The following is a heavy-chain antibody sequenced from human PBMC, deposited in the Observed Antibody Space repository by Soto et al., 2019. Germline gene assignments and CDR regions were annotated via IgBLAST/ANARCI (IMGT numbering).Heavy chain of an antibody. CDR3: AKVRADYYYGSGPFDY. Sequence: QVQLVESGGGVVQPGRSLRVSCAASGFTFSSYGMHWVRQAPGKGLEWVALISSDGSNKYYADSVKGRFTISRDNSKNTLYLQMNTLRAEDTAVYYCAKVRADYYYGSGPFDYWGQGTLVTVSS. V-gene: IGHV3-30*18. CDR1: GFTFSSYG. D-gene: IGHD3-10*01. J-gene: IGHJ4*02. CDR2: ISSDGSNK.